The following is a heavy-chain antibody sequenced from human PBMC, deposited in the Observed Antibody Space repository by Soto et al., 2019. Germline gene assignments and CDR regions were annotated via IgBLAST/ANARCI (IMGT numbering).Heavy chain of an antibody. D-gene: IGHD4-17*01. V-gene: IGHV3-23*01. J-gene: IGHJ4*02. CDR3: AALWAPYGDYGY. Sequence: GGSLRLSCAASGFTFSSYAMSWVRQAPGKGLEWVSAISGSGGSTYYADSVKGRFTISRNNSKNTLYLQMNSLRAEDTAVYYCAALWAPYGDYGYWGQGTLVTVSS. CDR2: ISGSGGST. CDR1: GFTFSSYA.